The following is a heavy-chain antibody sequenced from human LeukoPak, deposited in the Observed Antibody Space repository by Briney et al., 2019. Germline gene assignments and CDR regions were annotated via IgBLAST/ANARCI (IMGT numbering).Heavy chain of an antibody. D-gene: IGHD7-27*01. CDR1: GLSFTGYY. J-gene: IGHJ4*02. CDR2: ISHSGRT. Sequence: SEALSLTYAVSGLSFTGYYWSWIRQPPGKGPEWIGEISHSGRTSYNPSLKSRVTISLDTSKNQFSLKLSFVTAADTAVYYCTKTSPGVPLDIWGQGALVTVSS. CDR3: TKTSPGVPLDI. V-gene: IGHV4-34*01.